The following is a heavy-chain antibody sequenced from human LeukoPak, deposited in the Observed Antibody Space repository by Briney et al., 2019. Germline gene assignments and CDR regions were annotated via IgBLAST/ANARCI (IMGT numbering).Heavy chain of an antibody. Sequence: GASVTVSYKPSGYTFTTYGISWVRQAPGQGLEWMGWISAYNGNTNYAQKLQGRVTMTTDTSTSTAYMELRSLRSDDTAVYYCAALWFGRTDAFDIWGQGTMVTVSS. CDR2: ISAYNGNT. CDR3: AALWFGRTDAFDI. D-gene: IGHD3-10*01. V-gene: IGHV1-18*01. J-gene: IGHJ3*02. CDR1: GYTFTTYG.